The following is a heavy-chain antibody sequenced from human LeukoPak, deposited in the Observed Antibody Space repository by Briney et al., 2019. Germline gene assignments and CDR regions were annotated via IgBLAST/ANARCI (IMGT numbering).Heavy chain of an antibody. CDR3: ARTTLIAVAGIGWFDP. V-gene: IGHV2-70*01. Sequence: ESGPTLVNPTQTLTQTCTFSGFSLSTSGMCVSWIRQPPGKALEWLALIDWDDDKYYSTSLKTRLTISKDTSKNQVVLTMTNMDPVDTATYYCARTTLIAVAGIGWFDPWGQGTLVTVSS. CDR2: IDWDDDK. D-gene: IGHD6-19*01. CDR1: GFSLSTSGMC. J-gene: IGHJ5*02.